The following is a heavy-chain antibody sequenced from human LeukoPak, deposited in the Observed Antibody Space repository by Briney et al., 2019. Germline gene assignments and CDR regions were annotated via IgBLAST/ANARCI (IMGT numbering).Heavy chain of an antibody. D-gene: IGHD1-7*01. CDR2: IIPIFGTA. V-gene: IGHV1-69*05. CDR1: GGTFSIYA. J-gene: IGHJ5*02. CDR3: ARDNYAGANWFDP. Sequence: GASVKVSCKASGGTFSIYAISWVRQAPGQGLGWMGGIIPIFGTANYAQKFQGRVTITTDESTSTAYMELSSLRSEDTAVYYCARDNYAGANWFDPWGQGTLVTVSS.